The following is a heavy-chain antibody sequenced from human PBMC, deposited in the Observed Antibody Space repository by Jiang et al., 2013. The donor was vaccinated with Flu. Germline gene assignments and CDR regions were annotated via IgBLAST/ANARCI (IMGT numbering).Heavy chain of an antibody. Sequence: PGLVKPSETLSLTCTVSGGSISSSSYYWGWIRQPPGKGLEWIGSIYYSGSTYYNPSLKSRVTISVDTSKNQFSLKLSSVTAADTAVYYCASFNRYSSSSPVYFDYWGQGTLVTVSS. CDR3: ASFNRYSSSSPVYFDY. V-gene: IGHV4-39*01. CDR1: GGSISSSSYY. J-gene: IGHJ4*02. CDR2: IYYSGST. D-gene: IGHD6-6*01.